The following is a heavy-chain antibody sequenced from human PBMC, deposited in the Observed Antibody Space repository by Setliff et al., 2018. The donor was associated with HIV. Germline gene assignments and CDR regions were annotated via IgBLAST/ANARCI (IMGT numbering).Heavy chain of an antibody. V-gene: IGHV4-34*01. CDR3: ARQHPFLEWLPLHFDY. D-gene: IGHD3-3*01. CDR2: SNYDGKT. CDR1: GGSFSGYF. Sequence: SETLSLTCAVYGGSFSGYFWSWIRQPPGKGLEWIGESNYDGKTKYNPSLKSRVSISVDTSKNQFYLKLTSVTAADTAVYYCARQHPFLEWLPLHFDYWGQGTLVTVSS. J-gene: IGHJ4*02.